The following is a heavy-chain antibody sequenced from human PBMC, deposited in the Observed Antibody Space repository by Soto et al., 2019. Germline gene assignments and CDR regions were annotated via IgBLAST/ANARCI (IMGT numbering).Heavy chain of an antibody. J-gene: IGHJ6*03. Sequence: GGSLRLSCAASGFTFSSYAMSWVRQAPGKGLEWVSAISGSGGSTYYADSVKGRFTISRDNSKNTLYLQMNSLRAEDTAVYYCARRYCSGGSCRDYYYYMDVWGKGTTVTVSS. V-gene: IGHV3-23*01. CDR1: GFTFSSYA. CDR2: ISGSGGST. D-gene: IGHD2-15*01. CDR3: ARRYCSGGSCRDYYYYMDV.